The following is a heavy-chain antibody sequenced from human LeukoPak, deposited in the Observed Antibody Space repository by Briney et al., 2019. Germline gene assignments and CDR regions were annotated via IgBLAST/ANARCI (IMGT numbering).Heavy chain of an antibody. D-gene: IGHD1-7*01. V-gene: IGHV3-30*03. J-gene: IGHJ4*02. CDR2: ISKDGSDK. CDR1: GFTFSSYG. Sequence: GGSLRLSCAASGFTFSSYGMHWVRQAPGKGLEWVAVISKDGSDKYYPGSVRGRFTISRDNSKNTIYLQMDSLRAEDTAIYYCARDYWWNYDYWGQETLVTVSS. CDR3: ARDYWWNYDY.